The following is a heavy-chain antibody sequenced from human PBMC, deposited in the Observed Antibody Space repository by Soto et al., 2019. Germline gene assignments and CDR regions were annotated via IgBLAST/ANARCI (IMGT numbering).Heavy chain of an antibody. CDR3: ARGDTGDSGYLQH. Sequence: SETLSLTCAVSGGSISSGGYSWSWIRQPPGKGLEWIGYIYHSGSTYYNPSLKSRVTISVDRSKNQFSLKLSSVTAADTAVYYCARGDTGDSGYLQHWGQGTLVTVYS. CDR1: GGSISSGGYS. D-gene: IGHD2-21*01. V-gene: IGHV4-30-2*01. CDR2: IYHSGST. J-gene: IGHJ1*01.